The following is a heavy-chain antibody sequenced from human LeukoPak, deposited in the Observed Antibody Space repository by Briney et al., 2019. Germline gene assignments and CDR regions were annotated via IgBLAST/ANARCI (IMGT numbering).Heavy chain of an antibody. J-gene: IGHJ2*01. V-gene: IGHV4-59*08. Sequence: SETLSLTCTVSGGSISSYYWSWIRQPPGKGLEWIGYIYYSGSTNYNPSLKSRVTISVDTSKNQFSLKLSSVTAADTAVYYCARVSGRFTWYFDLWGRGTLVTVSS. CDR2: IYYSGST. CDR3: ARVSGRFTWYFDL. CDR1: GGSISSYY.